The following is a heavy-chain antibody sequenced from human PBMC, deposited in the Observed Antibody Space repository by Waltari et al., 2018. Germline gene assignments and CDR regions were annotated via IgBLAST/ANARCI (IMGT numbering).Heavy chain of an antibody. Sequence: EVQLLESGGGLVQPGGSLRLSCAASGFTFSSYAMSWVRQAPGKGLEWVSAISGSGGSTYYADSVRGRFTISRDNSKNTLYLQMNSLRAEDTAVYYCAKDWWELLHVFDYWGQGTLVTVSS. CDR3: AKDWWELLHVFDY. D-gene: IGHD1-26*01. CDR1: GFTFSSYA. V-gene: IGHV3-23*01. J-gene: IGHJ4*02. CDR2: ISGSGGST.